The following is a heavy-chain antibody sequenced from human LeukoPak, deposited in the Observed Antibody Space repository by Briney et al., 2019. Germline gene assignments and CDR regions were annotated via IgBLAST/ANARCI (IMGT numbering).Heavy chain of an antibody. CDR2: ISGSGGST. Sequence: PGRSLRLSCAASGFTFSNYAMHWVRQAPGKGLEWVSTISGSGGSTYYADSVKGRFTISRDNSKNTMFLQVNSLRAEDTAIYYCAKVGSGEIVIMHFDCWGQGTLVTVSS. V-gene: IGHV3-23*01. CDR3: AKVGSGEIVIMHFDC. J-gene: IGHJ4*02. CDR1: GFTFSNYA. D-gene: IGHD7-27*01.